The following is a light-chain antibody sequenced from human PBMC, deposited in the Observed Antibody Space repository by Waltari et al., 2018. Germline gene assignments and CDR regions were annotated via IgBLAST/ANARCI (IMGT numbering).Light chain of an antibody. CDR1: SSDIGGYDY. CDR3: CSYAGGSYV. Sequence: QSALPQPRSVSGSPGQSVPISCTGTSSDIGGYDYVSWYQQHPGKAPKLFIYDVTKRPSGVPVRCSGSRSGTTASLTISGLQPEDEADYYCCSYAGGSYVFGTGTKVTVL. V-gene: IGLV2-11*01. CDR2: DVT. J-gene: IGLJ1*01.